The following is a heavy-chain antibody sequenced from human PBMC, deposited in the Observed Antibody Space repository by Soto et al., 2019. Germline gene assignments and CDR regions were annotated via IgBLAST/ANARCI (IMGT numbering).Heavy chain of an antibody. V-gene: IGHV3-30*18. CDR1: GFTFSSYG. Sequence: QVQLVESGGGVLQPGRSLRLSCAASGFTFSSYGMHWVRQAPGKGLEWVAVISYDGSNKYYADSVKGRFTISRDNSKNTLYLQMNSLRAEDTAVYYCAKDLRGIQLWALDYWGQGTLVTVSS. J-gene: IGHJ4*02. CDR2: ISYDGSNK. CDR3: AKDLRGIQLWALDY. D-gene: IGHD5-18*01.